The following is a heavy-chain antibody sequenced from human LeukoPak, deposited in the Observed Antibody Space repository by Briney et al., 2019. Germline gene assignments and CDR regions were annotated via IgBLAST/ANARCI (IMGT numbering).Heavy chain of an antibody. V-gene: IGHV3-15*01. CDR1: GFTFSNAW. Sequence: PGGSLRLSCAASGFTFSNAWMSWVRQAPGKGLEWVGRIKSKTDGGTTDYAAPVKGRFTISRDDSKNTLYLQMNSLKTEDTAVYYCTTLFIAAAGTIYWGQGTLVTVSS. D-gene: IGHD6-13*01. J-gene: IGHJ4*02. CDR2: IKSKTDGGTT. CDR3: TTLFIAAAGTIY.